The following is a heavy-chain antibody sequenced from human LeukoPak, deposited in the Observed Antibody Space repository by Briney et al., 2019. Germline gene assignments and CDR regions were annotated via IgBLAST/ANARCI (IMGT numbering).Heavy chain of an antibody. CDR2: ISSSSSYI. V-gene: IGHV3-21*01. Sequence: GGSLRLSCAASGFTFSSYAMSWVRQALGKGLEWVSSISSSSSYIYYADSVKGRFTISRDNAKNSLYLQMNSLRAEDTAVYYCARELAVAGTFDYWGQGTLVTVSS. J-gene: IGHJ4*02. CDR3: ARELAVAGTFDY. D-gene: IGHD6-19*01. CDR1: GFTFSSYA.